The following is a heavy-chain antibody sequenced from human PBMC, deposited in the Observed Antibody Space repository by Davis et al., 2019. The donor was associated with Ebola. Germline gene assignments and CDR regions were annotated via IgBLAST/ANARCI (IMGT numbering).Heavy chain of an antibody. Sequence: GGSLRLSCAASGFSVSSNYMNWVRQAPGKGLEWVSVIYSGGTTYYADSVKGRFTISRDNAKNTLYLQMNSLRAEDTSVYYCARVIVGAFYWGQGTLVTVSS. CDR2: IYSGGTT. D-gene: IGHD1-26*01. CDR1: GFSVSSNY. V-gene: IGHV3-53*01. J-gene: IGHJ4*02. CDR3: ARVIVGAFY.